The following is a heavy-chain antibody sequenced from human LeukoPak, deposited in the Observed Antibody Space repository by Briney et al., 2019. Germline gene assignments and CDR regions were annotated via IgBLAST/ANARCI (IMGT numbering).Heavy chain of an antibody. D-gene: IGHD6-13*01. Sequence: KPSETLSLTCTVSGGSISSYYWSWIRQPAGKGLEWIGRIYTSGSTNYNPSLKSRVTMSVDTSKNQFSLKLSSVTAADTAVYYCARGSSSWYQPGDWFDPWGQGTLVTVSS. CDR3: ARGSSSWYQPGDWFDP. CDR2: IYTSGST. J-gene: IGHJ5*02. CDR1: GGSISSYY. V-gene: IGHV4-4*07.